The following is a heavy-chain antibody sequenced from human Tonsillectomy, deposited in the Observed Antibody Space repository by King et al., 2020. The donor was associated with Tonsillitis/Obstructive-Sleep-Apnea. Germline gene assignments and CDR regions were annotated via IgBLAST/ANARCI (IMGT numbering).Heavy chain of an antibody. J-gene: IGHJ4*02. CDR1: GFTFNTYN. CDR2: ISSSNNYI. V-gene: IGHV3-21*01. CDR3: ARVSLDYGGNYAFDY. Sequence: QLVQSGGGLVKPGGSLRLSCAASGFTFNTYNMIWVRQAPGKGLEWVSSISSSNNYIYYADSFKGRFTFFRDNAKNSMYLQMNSLRAEDTAVYYCARVSLDYGGNYAFDYWGQGTLVTVSS. D-gene: IGHD4-23*01.